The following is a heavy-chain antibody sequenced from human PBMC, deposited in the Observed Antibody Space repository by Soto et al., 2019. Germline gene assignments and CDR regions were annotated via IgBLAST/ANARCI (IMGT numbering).Heavy chain of an antibody. D-gene: IGHD6-19*01. CDR1: SDSISSYY. CDR3: ARAVGDPLYYLDY. Sequence: QVQLQESGPGLVRPSETLSLTCTVSSDSISSYYWIWIRQSPGKGLEWIGYTVYSGNTNYNPSLKSRFTISGDTSKNQFSLRLSSVTAADTAVYYCARAVGDPLYYLDYWGQGTLVTVSS. CDR2: TVYSGNT. J-gene: IGHJ4*02. V-gene: IGHV4-59*08.